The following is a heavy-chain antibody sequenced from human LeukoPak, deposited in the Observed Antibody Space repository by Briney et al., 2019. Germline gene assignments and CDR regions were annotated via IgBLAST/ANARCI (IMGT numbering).Heavy chain of an antibody. Sequence: GRSLRLSCAASGFTFDDYAMHWVRQAPGKGLEWVSGISWNSGSIGYADSVKGRFTISRDNAKNSLYLQMNSLRAEDTALYYRAKDLTTVTTGLDYRGQGTLVTVSS. D-gene: IGHD4-17*01. CDR3: AKDLTTVTTGLDY. V-gene: IGHV3-9*01. CDR2: ISWNSGSI. J-gene: IGHJ4*02. CDR1: GFTFDDYA.